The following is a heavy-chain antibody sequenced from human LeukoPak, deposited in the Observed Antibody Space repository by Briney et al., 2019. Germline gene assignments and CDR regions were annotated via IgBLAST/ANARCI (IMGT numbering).Heavy chain of an antibody. D-gene: IGHD5-18*01. CDR2: IKSKTDGGTT. V-gene: IGHV3-15*01. J-gene: IGHJ4*02. CDR1: GFTFSDAW. CDR3: AKGGYNYGTLIHFDS. Sequence: GGSLRLSCAASGFTFSDAWMSWVRQAPGKGLEWVGRIKSKTDGGTTDYAAPVKGRFTVSRDDSKNTLYLQMNSLKTEDTAVYYCAKGGYNYGTLIHFDSWGQGTLVTVSS.